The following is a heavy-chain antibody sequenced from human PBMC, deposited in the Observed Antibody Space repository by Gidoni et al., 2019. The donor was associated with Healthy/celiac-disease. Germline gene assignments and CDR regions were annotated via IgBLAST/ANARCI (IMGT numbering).Heavy chain of an antibody. CDR3: ATTISYYYGMDV. Sequence: EVQLVESGGGLVQPGGSLRLSCAASGFPLSSYWMSWVRQAPGKGLEWVANIKQDGSEKYYVDSVKGRFTISRDNAKNSLYLQMNSLRAEDTAVYYCATTISYYYGMDVWGQGTTVTVSS. CDR2: IKQDGSEK. V-gene: IGHV3-7*01. CDR1: GFPLSSYW. J-gene: IGHJ6*02.